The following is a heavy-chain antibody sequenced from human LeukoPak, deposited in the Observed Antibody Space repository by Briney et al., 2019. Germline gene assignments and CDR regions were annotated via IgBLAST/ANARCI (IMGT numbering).Heavy chain of an antibody. CDR2: ISAYNGNT. D-gene: IGHD2-2*01. J-gene: IGHJ4*02. V-gene: IGHV1-18*01. Sequence: ASVKVSCKATGYTFTSYGISWVRQAPGQGLEWMGWISAYNGNTNYAQKLQGRVTMTRDTTINTAYMELTRLTSDDTAVYYCASYPRYSSTPPFDYWGQGTLVTVSS. CDR1: GYTFTSYG. CDR3: ASYPRYSSTPPFDY.